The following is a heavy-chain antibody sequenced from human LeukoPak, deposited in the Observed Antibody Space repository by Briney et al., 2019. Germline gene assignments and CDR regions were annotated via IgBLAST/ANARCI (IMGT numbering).Heavy chain of an antibody. CDR3: ARDWGLHYYDSSGYYYYDAFDI. CDR2: IYTSGST. V-gene: IGHV4-4*07. Sequence: SETLSLTCTVSGGSISSYYWSWIRQPAGKGLEWIGRIYTSGSTNYNPSLKSRVTMSVDTSKNQFSLKLSSVTAADTAVYYCARDWGLHYYDSSGYYYYDAFDIWGQGTMVTVSS. J-gene: IGHJ3*02. D-gene: IGHD3-22*01. CDR1: GGSISSYY.